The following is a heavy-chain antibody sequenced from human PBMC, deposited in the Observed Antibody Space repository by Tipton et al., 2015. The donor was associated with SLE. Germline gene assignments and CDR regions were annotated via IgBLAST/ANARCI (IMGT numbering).Heavy chain of an antibody. D-gene: IGHD2-21*01. J-gene: IGHJ6*03. CDR3: ARAGPANIPGHYYYYMDV. Sequence: TLSLTCTVSGGSISSSSYYWGWIRQHPGKGLEWIGYIYYSGSTYYNPSLKSRVTISVDTSKNQFSLKLSSVTAADTAVYYCARAGPANIPGHYYYYMDVWGKGTTVTVSS. CDR2: IYYSGST. CDR1: GGSISSSSYY. V-gene: IGHV4-31*03.